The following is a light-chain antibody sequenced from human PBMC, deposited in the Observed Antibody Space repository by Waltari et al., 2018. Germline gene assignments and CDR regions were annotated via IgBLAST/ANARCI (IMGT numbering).Light chain of an antibody. J-gene: IGKJ1*01. CDR3: QQSYSTPRT. V-gene: IGKV1-39*01. CDR2: AGS. Sequence: DTQMTQSPSSLSAFVGDRVTITCRASQNIAFYLNWYQQRPGEAPKLLIYAGSSLQSWVPSRCWCSGSGPDFTRTISSLQPEDFATYYCQQSYSTPRTFGQGTKV. CDR1: QNIAFY.